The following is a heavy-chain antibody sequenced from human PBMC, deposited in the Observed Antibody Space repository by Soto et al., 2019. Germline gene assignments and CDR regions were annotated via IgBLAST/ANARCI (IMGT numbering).Heavy chain of an antibody. CDR3: ASGIVVVVAADDAFHI. Sequence: ASVKVSCKASGYTFTSYDINWVRQATGQGLEWMGWMNPNSGNTGYAQKFQGRVTMTRNTSISTAYMELSSLRSEDTAVYYCASGIVVVVAADDAFHIWGQGTMVTVSS. CDR2: MNPNSGNT. J-gene: IGHJ3*02. D-gene: IGHD2-15*01. V-gene: IGHV1-8*01. CDR1: GYTFTSYD.